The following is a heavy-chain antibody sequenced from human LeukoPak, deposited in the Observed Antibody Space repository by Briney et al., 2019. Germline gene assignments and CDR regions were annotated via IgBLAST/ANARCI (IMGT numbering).Heavy chain of an antibody. CDR2: FDPEDGKT. CDR1: GYTLTELS. J-gene: IGHJ5*02. CDR3: ATVITISRFDP. Sequence: ASVKVSCKVPGYTLTELSMHWVRQAPGKGLEWMGGFDPEDGKTIYAQKFQGRVTMTEDTSTDTAYMELSSLRSEDTAMYYCATVITISRFDPWGQGTLVTVSS. V-gene: IGHV1-24*01. D-gene: IGHD3-3*01.